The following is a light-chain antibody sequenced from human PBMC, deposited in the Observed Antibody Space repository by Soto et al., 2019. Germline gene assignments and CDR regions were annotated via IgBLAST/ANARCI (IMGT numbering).Light chain of an antibody. Sequence: QSVLTQPASVSGSPGQSITISCTGTNRDVGGYNYVSWYQQHPGRAPKLMIYDVSNRPSGVSNRFSGSKSGNTASLTISGLQAEDDADYYYSSYTSSSTLVVFGGGTKLTVL. V-gene: IGLV2-14*01. J-gene: IGLJ2*01. CDR1: NRDVGGYNY. CDR2: DVS. CDR3: SSYTSSSTLVV.